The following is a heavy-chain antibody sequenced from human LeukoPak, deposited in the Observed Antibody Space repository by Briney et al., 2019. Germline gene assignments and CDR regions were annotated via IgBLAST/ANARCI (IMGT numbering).Heavy chain of an antibody. CDR3: ARGLYCSSTSCYPYSYYFDY. Sequence: ASVKVSCKASGYTFTSYGISWVRQAPGQGLEWMGWISAYNGNTNYAQKLQGRVTMTTDTSTSTAYMELRSLRSDDTAVYYCARGLYCSSTSCYPYSYYFDYWGQGTLVTFSS. J-gene: IGHJ4*02. CDR2: ISAYNGNT. CDR1: GYTFTSYG. D-gene: IGHD2-2*01. V-gene: IGHV1-18*01.